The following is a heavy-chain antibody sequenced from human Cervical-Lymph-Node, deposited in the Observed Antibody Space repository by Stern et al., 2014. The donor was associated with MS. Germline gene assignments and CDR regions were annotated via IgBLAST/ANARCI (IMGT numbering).Heavy chain of an antibody. D-gene: IGHD5-24*01. CDR3: SRDADGYSLIFGY. V-gene: IGHV4-30-4*01. J-gene: IGHJ4*02. CDR2: IHNTGTT. Sequence: VQLVESGPGLVKPSQTLSLTCAVTGGSISSAEYYWSWIRQSPGKGLEWIGYIHNTGTTYYNPSLKSRFTMSVDTSKNQFSLKLRSVTAADTAVYYCSRDADGYSLIFGYWGRGTLVTVSS. CDR1: GGSISSAEYY.